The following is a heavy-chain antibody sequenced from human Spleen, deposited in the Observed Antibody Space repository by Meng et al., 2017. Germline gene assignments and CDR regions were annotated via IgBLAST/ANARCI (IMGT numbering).Heavy chain of an antibody. V-gene: IGHV5-51*01. CDR3: ARHGSGSYHGGYYFDH. J-gene: IGHJ4*02. D-gene: IGHD1-26*01. CDR2: IYPGDSDT. CDR1: GYSFTSYW. Sequence: GESLKISCKGSGYSFTSYWIGWVRQMPGKGLEWMGIIYPGDSDTRYSPSFQGQVTISADKSISTAYLQWSSLKASDTAMYYCARHGSGSYHGGYYFDHWGQGTLVTVSS.